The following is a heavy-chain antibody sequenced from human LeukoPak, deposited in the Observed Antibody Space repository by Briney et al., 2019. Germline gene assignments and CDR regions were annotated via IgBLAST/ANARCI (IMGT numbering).Heavy chain of an antibody. J-gene: IGHJ4*02. D-gene: IGHD6-19*01. V-gene: IGHV4-59*01. Sequence: SEALSLTCTVSGGSINSFYWSWIRQPPGKGLEWIGYIYFSGNTKYNPSLKSRVTISVDTSKNQFFLKLNSVTAADTAVYYCARASPQWLEIDYWGQGTLVTVSS. CDR2: IYFSGNT. CDR3: ARASPQWLEIDY. CDR1: GGSINSFY.